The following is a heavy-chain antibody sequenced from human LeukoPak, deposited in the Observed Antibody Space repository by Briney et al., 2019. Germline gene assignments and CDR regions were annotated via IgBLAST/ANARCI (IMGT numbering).Heavy chain of an antibody. V-gene: IGHV3-66*01. CDR2: IYSGGST. Sequence: GGSLRLSCAASGFTVRNNYMSWVRQAPGKGLEWVSVIYSGGSTYYADSVKGRFTISRDNSKNTLYLQMYSLRAEDTAVYFCATGERMVRGDGVDYWGQGTLVTVSS. D-gene: IGHD3-10*01. CDR3: ATGERMVRGDGVDY. J-gene: IGHJ4*02. CDR1: GFTVRNNY.